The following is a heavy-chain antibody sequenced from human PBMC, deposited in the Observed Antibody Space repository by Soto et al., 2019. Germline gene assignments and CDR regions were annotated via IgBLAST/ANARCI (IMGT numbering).Heavy chain of an antibody. CDR3: ARGPQGSGWYAVDY. D-gene: IGHD6-19*01. CDR1: GGSISGNY. V-gene: IGHV4-4*07. J-gene: IGHJ4*02. Sequence: SETLSLTCTVSGGSISGNYWSWIRQPAGKGLEWIGRIYNSGNTNYNPSLKSRVTMSVDTSKNQFSLKLTSVTAADTAVYYCARGPQGSGWYAVDYWGEGTLVTVSS. CDR2: IYNSGNT.